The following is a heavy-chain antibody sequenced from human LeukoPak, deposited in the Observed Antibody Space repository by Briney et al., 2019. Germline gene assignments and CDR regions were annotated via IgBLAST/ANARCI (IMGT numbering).Heavy chain of an antibody. CDR3: ARVDSSGWYDFVDY. CDR1: GCTFTGYY. CDR2: INPNSGVT. D-gene: IGHD6-19*01. V-gene: IGHV1-2*02. J-gene: IGHJ4*02. Sequence: ASVKVSCKASGCTFTGYYMHWVRQAPGQGLEWMGWINPNSGVTNYAQKFQGRVTMTRDTSISTAYMELSRLRCDDTAVYYCARVDSSGWYDFVDYWGQGTLVTVSS.